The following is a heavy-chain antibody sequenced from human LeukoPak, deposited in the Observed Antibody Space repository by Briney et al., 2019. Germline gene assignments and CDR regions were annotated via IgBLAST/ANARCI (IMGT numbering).Heavy chain of an antibody. V-gene: IGHV4-39*01. D-gene: IGHD1-14*01. CDR2: IYYSGST. CDR1: GDSVSSSNYY. Sequence: PSETLSLTCTVSGDSVSSSNYYWAWIRQPPGKGLEWIGNIYYSGSTYYNPSLKSRLTISVDTSKNQFSLELTSVTAADTAVYYCARLNKPGWFDPWGQGTLVTVSS. CDR3: ARLNKPGWFDP. J-gene: IGHJ5*02.